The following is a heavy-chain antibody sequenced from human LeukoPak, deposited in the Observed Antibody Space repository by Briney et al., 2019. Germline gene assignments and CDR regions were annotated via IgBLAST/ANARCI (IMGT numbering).Heavy chain of an antibody. V-gene: IGHV4-34*01. J-gene: IGHJ5*02. D-gene: IGHD6-13*01. CDR1: GFTFRTYW. Sequence: GSLRLSCAASGFTFRTYWMSWVRQAPGKGLEWIGEINHSGSTNYNPSLKSRVTISVDTSKNQFSLKLSSVTAADTAVYYCARITSSWRTNWFDPWGQGTLVTVSS. CDR3: ARITSSWRTNWFDP. CDR2: INHSGST.